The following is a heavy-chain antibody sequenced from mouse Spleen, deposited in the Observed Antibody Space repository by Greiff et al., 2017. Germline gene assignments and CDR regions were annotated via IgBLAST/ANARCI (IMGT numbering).Heavy chain of an antibody. J-gene: IGHJ4*01. CDR3: ARHGNSLYYAMDY. Sequence: VQRVETGPGLVAPSQSLSITCTVSGFSLTSYGVHWVRQPPGKGLEWLVVIWSDGSTNYNSALKSRLSISKDNSKSQVFLKMNSLQTDDTAMYYCARHGNSLYYAMDYWGQGTSVTVSS. CDR2: IWSDGST. CDR1: GFSLTSYG. V-gene: IGHV2-6-1*01. D-gene: IGHD2-1*01.